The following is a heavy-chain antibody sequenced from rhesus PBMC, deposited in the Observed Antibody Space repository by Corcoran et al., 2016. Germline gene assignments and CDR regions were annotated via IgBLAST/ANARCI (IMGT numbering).Heavy chain of an antibody. CDR1: GGSISDSYY. CDR3: ARERSWQLRYSRVDY. CDR2: IYGSGGSP. J-gene: IGHJ4*01. D-gene: IGHD4-29*01. V-gene: IGHV4-147*01. Sequence: QVQLQESGPGLVKPSETLSLTCTVSGGSISDSYYWSWIRQPPGKGLEWMGRIYGSGGSPNSNPTHRSRVTISRDTSKNQFSLKLSSVTAADTAVYYCARERSWQLRYSRVDYWGQGVLVTVSS.